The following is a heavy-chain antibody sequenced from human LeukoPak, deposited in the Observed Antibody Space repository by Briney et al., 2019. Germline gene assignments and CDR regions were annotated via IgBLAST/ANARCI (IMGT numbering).Heavy chain of an antibody. D-gene: IGHD6-25*01. CDR3: ARDTLDRFRSGHYSYAFDV. V-gene: IGHV3-30*03. J-gene: IGHJ3*01. Sequence: GGSLRLSCAASGLTLSSYGMHWVRQAPGKGLEWVAVISSDGSKKYYADSVRGRFTISRDISKNMVYLQMNSLRAEDTAVYYCARDTLDRFRSGHYSYAFDVWGQGTMVIVSP. CDR1: GLTLSSYG. CDR2: ISSDGSKK.